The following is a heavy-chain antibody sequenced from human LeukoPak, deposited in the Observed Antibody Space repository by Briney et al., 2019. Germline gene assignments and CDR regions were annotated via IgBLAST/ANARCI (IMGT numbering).Heavy chain of an antibody. V-gene: IGHV3-48*03. Sequence: GGSLRLSCAASGFTFSSYEMNWVRQAPGKGLEWVSYISSSGSTIYYADSVRGRFTISRDNAKNSLYLQMNSLRAEATAVYCCARDFTAAAAGQGYGLEVWGQGTTVTVSS. CDR1: GFTFSSYE. CDR3: ARDFTAAAAGQGYGLEV. D-gene: IGHD6-13*01. J-gene: IGHJ6*02. CDR2: ISSSGSTI.